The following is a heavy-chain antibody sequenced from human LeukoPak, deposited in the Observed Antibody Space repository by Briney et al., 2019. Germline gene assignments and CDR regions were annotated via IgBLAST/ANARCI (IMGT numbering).Heavy chain of an antibody. V-gene: IGHV3-74*01. Sequence: GGSLRLSCAASGFTVSSDYMSWVRQAPGKGLVWVSRIMSDGSTTSHADSVKGRFTISRDNAKNTLYLQLNSLRAEDTAVYYCARGLTAASPYYFEHWGQGALVTVSS. D-gene: IGHD6-13*01. CDR1: GFTVSSDY. CDR3: ARGLTAASPYYFEH. CDR2: IMSDGSTT. J-gene: IGHJ4*02.